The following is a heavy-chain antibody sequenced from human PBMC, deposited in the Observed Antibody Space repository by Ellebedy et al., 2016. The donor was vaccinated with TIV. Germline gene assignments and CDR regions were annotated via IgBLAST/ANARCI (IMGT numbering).Heavy chain of an antibody. Sequence: GESLKISCAASGFNFGGHAMKWVRQAPGTGLEWVSSIGGSGYSTHYAASVQGRFTISRDNSKDTLYLQMHSLRAEDTAIYYCAREPVGVGPAFDVWGQGTMVTVSS. CDR3: AREPVGVGPAFDV. D-gene: IGHD4-23*01. V-gene: IGHV3-23*01. J-gene: IGHJ3*01. CDR1: GFNFGGHA. CDR2: IGGSGYST.